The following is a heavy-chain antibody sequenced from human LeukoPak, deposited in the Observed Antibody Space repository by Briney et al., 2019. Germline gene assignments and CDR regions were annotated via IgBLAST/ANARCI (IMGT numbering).Heavy chain of an antibody. Sequence: GGSLRLSCAASGFTFSSYSMNWVRQAPGKGLEWVSYISSSSSTIYYADSVKGRFTISRDNAKNSLYLQMNSLRAEDTAVYYCARLVVPAATHMDVWGKGTTVTVSS. J-gene: IGHJ6*03. CDR1: GFTFSSYS. CDR3: ARLVVPAATHMDV. V-gene: IGHV3-48*01. D-gene: IGHD2-2*01. CDR2: ISSSSSTI.